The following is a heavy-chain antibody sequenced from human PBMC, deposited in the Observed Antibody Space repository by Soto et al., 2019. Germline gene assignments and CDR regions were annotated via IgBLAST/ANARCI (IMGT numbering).Heavy chain of an antibody. D-gene: IGHD4-17*01. CDR2: ISSDGNNK. CDR3: AKDLLPNTVTTCGS. V-gene: IGHV3-30*18. J-gene: IGHJ5*02. CDR1: GFTFDSHG. Sequence: QVQLVESGGGAVQPGRSLRLSCAASGFTFDSHGMHWVRHAPGKGLEWVAVISSDGNNKYYADSVKGRFTISRDNFNNILYLQMSSLRAEDTAVYYCAKDLLPNTVTTCGSWGQGTRVTVSS.